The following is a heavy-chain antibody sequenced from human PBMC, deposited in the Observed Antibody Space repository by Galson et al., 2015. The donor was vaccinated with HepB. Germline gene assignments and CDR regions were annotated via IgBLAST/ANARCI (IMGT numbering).Heavy chain of an antibody. D-gene: IGHD2-2*01. CDR1: GFTLSAYS. CDR2: INPSTCT. Sequence: SLRLSCAASGFTLSAYSMNWVRQAPGQGLEWVSAINPSTCTSYSAPVYRRFTVSTDDATNSTALELKSLRVEDTAVYYCARGPLAGGTSCSDYWGQGTLVTVSS. CDR3: ARGPLAGGTSCSDY. V-gene: IGHV3-69-1*02. J-gene: IGHJ4*02.